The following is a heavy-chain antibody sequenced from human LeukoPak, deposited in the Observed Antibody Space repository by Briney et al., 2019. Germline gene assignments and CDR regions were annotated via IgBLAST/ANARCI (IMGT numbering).Heavy chain of an antibody. V-gene: IGHV4-34*01. D-gene: IGHD1-26*01. Sequence: MSSETLSLTCAVYGGSFSGYYWSWIRQPPGKGLEWIGEINHSGSTNYNPSLKSRVTISVDTSKNQFSLKLNSVTAADTAMYCCARLFHPALSGNYPFDYWGQGTLVTVSS. CDR2: INHSGST. J-gene: IGHJ4*02. CDR3: ARLFHPALSGNYPFDY. CDR1: GGSFSGYY.